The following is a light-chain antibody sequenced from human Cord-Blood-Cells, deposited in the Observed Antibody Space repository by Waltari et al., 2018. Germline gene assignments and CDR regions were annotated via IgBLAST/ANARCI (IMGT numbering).Light chain of an antibody. CDR2: DVS. Sequence: QSALTQPASVSGSPGQSITIPCTGTSSDVGGHNYVSLYQQHPGKAPKLMIYDVSQRPSGVSNRFSGSKSGNTASLTISGLQAEDEADYYCSSYTSSSTLVFGGGTKLTVL. V-gene: IGLV2-14*01. CDR3: SSYTSSSTLV. CDR1: SSDVGGHNY. J-gene: IGLJ3*02.